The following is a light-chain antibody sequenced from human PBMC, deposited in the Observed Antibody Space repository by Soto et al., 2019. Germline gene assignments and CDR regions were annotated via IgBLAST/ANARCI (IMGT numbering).Light chain of an antibody. Sequence: QSALTQPPSASGSPGQSVTISCTGTSGDVGGYNYVSWYQQHPGKAPKLIIYDVSKRPSGVPDRFSGSKSGNTASLTVSGLQTEDEADYYCSSYAGSKNLIFGGGTKLTVL. J-gene: IGLJ2*01. CDR3: SSYAGSKNLI. CDR1: SGDVGGYNY. CDR2: DVS. V-gene: IGLV2-8*01.